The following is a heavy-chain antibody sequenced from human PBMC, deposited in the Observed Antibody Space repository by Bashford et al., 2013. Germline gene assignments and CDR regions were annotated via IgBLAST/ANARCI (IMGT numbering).Heavy chain of an antibody. CDR3: ARPLLGSLHNYYYYALDV. CDR1: GYKFTNFD. J-gene: IGHJ6*02. Sequence: ASVKVSCMTSGYKFTNFDVSWVRQAAGQGLEWVGWMNPNSGNTGFAQKFQGRITMTRDTSTSTAYMELSRLTSEDTAVYYCARPLLGSLHNYYYYALDVWGQGTTVTVSS. V-gene: IGHV1-8*01. CDR2: MNPNSGNT. D-gene: IGHD3-16*01.